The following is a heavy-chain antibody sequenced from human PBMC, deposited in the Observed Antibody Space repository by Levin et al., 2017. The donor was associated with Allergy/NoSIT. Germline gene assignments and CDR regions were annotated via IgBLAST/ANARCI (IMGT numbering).Heavy chain of an antibody. CDR1: GFTFSSYA. V-gene: IGHV3-30-3*01. CDR2: ISYDGSNK. CDR3: ARSSGYSYGPDY. D-gene: IGHD5-18*01. J-gene: IGHJ4*02. Sequence: PGGSLRLSCAASGFTFSSYAMHWVRQAPGKGLEWVAVISYDGSNKYYADSVKGRFTISRDNSKNTLYLQMNSLRPEDTAVYYCARSSGYSYGPDYWGQGTLVTVSS.